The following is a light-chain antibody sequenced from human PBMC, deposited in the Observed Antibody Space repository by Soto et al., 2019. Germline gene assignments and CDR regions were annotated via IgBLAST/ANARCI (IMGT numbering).Light chain of an antibody. V-gene: IGKV3-20*01. Sequence: EIVLTQSPGTLSLSPGERATLSCRASQSVSTYLAWYHQKPGQAPRLLIYGASSRAAGIPDRFSGSGSGTHFTLTISRLEPEDFAVYYCQQYGSSPMYTFGQGTKLEI. CDR1: QSVSTY. CDR3: QQYGSSPMYT. J-gene: IGKJ2*01. CDR2: GAS.